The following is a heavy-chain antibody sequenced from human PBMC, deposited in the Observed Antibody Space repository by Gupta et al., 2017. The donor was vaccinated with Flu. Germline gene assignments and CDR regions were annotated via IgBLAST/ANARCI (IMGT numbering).Heavy chain of an antibody. J-gene: IGHJ4*02. CDR1: FNTYS. Sequence: FNTYSMNWVRQVPGKGPEGISYINNDGKSIYYADSVKGRFTISRDNAKNSLSLLMNSLRVEDTAVYYCATGGSDGWDVDFWGQGTLVSVSS. CDR3: ATGGSDGWDVDF. CDR2: INNDGKSI. V-gene: IGHV3-48*01. D-gene: IGHD6-19*01.